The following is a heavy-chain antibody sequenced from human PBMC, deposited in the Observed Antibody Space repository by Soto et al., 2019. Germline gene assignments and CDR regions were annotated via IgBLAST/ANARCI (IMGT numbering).Heavy chain of an antibody. J-gene: IGHJ4*02. CDR2: ISGSGGST. Sequence: GGSLRLSCAASGFTFSSYAMSWVRQAPGKGLEWVSAISGSGGSTYYADSVKGRFTISRDNSKNTLYLQMNSLGAEDTAVYYCAKDRRHFDWLLSEGHFDYWGQGTLVTVSS. D-gene: IGHD3-9*01. CDR1: GFTFSSYA. V-gene: IGHV3-23*01. CDR3: AKDRRHFDWLLSEGHFDY.